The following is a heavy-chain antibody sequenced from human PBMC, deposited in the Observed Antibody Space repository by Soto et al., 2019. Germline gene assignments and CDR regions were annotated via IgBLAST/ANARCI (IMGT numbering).Heavy chain of an antibody. Sequence: GGSLRLSCAASGFTFSDFYMSWIRQAPGKGLEWVSYISSSGSTIYYADSVKGRFTISRDNAKNSLYLQMNSLRAEDTAVYYCARDSHGRSSSWYLSWGQGTLVTVSS. CDR3: ARDSHGRSSSWYLS. D-gene: IGHD6-13*01. CDR2: ISSSGSTI. J-gene: IGHJ4*02. V-gene: IGHV3-11*01. CDR1: GFTFSDFY.